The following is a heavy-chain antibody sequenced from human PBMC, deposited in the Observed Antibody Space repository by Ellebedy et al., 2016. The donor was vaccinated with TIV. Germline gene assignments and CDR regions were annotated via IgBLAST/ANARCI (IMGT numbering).Heavy chain of an antibody. V-gene: IGHV4-30-4*08. CDR1: GGSISSSSYY. CDR3: AREVTIFGVVFDY. CDR2: IYYSGST. D-gene: IGHD3-3*01. Sequence: SETLSLXXTVSGGSISSSSYYWGWIRQPPGKGLEWIGYIYYSGSTYYNPSLKSRVTISVDTSKNQFSLKLSSVTAADTAVYYCAREVTIFGVVFDYWGQGTLVTVSS. J-gene: IGHJ4*02.